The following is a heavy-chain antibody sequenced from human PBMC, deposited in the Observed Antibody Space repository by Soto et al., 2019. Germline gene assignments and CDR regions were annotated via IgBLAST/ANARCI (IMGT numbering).Heavy chain of an antibody. D-gene: IGHD5-12*01. V-gene: IGHV4-31*03. CDR3: ARLLVATTKKTGEYYFDY. CDR1: GGSISSGGYY. CDR2: IYYSGST. J-gene: IGHJ4*02. Sequence: SETLSLTSTVSGGSISSGGYYWSWIRQHPGKGLEWIGYIYYSGSTYYNPSLKSRVTISVDTSKNQFSLKLSSVTAADTAVYYCARLLVATTKKTGEYYFDYWGQGTLVTVSS.